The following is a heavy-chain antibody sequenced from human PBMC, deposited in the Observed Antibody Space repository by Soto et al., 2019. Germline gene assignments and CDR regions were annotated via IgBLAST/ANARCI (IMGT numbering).Heavy chain of an antibody. CDR3: ASCSVGATDALDI. CDR1: GGSISSYY. CDR2: IYYSGST. D-gene: IGHD1-26*01. J-gene: IGHJ3*02. V-gene: IGHV4-59*01. Sequence: SETLSLTCTVSGGSISSYYWSWIRQPPGKGLEWIGYIYYSGSTNYNPSLKSRVTISVDTSKNQFSLRLSSVTAADTAVYYCASCSVGATDALDIWGQGTMVTVSS.